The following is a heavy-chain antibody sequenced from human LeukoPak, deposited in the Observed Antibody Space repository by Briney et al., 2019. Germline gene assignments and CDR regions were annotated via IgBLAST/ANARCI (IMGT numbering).Heavy chain of an antibody. Sequence: GSLRLSCAASGFTVSSNYMSWVRQPPGKGLEWIGSIYYSGSTYYNPSLKSRVTISVDTSKNQFSLKLSSVTAADTAVYYCARHWVQLWAIDYWGQGTLVTVSS. V-gene: IGHV4-39*01. CDR2: IYYSGST. CDR1: GFTVSSNY. D-gene: IGHD5-18*01. CDR3: ARHWVQLWAIDY. J-gene: IGHJ4*02.